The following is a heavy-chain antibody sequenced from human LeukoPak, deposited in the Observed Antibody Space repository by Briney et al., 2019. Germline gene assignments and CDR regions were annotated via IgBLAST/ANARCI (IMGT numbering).Heavy chain of an antibody. CDR1: GFTFSNVW. J-gene: IGHJ6*03. Sequence: GGSLRLSCAASGFTFSNVWMSWVRQAPGKGLEWVAFIRYDGSIKYYADSVKGRFTISRDNSKNTLYLQMNSLRAEDTALYYCAKDTVKVATIRRVPHYMDVWGKGTTVTISS. V-gene: IGHV3-30*02. D-gene: IGHD5-12*01. CDR3: AKDTVKVATIRRVPHYMDV. CDR2: IRYDGSIK.